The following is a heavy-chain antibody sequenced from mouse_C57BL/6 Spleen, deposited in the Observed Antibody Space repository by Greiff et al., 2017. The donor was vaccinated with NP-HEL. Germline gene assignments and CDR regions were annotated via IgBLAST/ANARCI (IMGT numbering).Heavy chain of an antibody. CDR3: AKPGNGYFDV. Sequence: VQLQESGPGLVQPSQSLSITCTASGFTLTSYGVHWVRQPPGKGLEWLGVIWSGGSTDYNAAFISRLSISKDNSKGQVFFKMNSLQADDTAIYYCAKPGNGYFDVWGTGTTVTVSS. V-gene: IGHV2-4*01. CDR1: GFTLTSYG. J-gene: IGHJ1*03. D-gene: IGHD2-1*01. CDR2: IWSGGST.